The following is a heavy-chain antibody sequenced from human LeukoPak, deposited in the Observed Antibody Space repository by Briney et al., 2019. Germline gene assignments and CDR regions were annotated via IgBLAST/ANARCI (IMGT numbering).Heavy chain of an antibody. D-gene: IGHD3-16*01. V-gene: IGHV3-23*01. CDR3: AKVDDYVWTVQH. CDR2: ISGSGGST. Sequence: GGSLRLSCAASGFTFSSYAMSWVRQAPAMGLEWVSAISGSGGSTYYADSVKGRFTISRDNSKNTLYLQMNSLRAEDTAVYYCAKVDDYVWTVQHWGQGTLVTVSS. CDR1: GFTFSSYA. J-gene: IGHJ1*01.